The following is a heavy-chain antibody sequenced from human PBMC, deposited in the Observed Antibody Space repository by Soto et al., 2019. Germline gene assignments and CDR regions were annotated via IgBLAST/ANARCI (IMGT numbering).Heavy chain of an antibody. V-gene: IGHV3-23*01. J-gene: IGHJ4*02. D-gene: IGHD6-13*01. CDR3: AKDGYSSSWRATYYFDY. CDR2: ISGSGGST. Sequence: EVQLLESGGGLVQPGGSLRLSCAASGFTFSSYAMSWVRQAPGKGLEWVSAISGSGGSTYYADSVKGRFTISRDNSKNTLYLQMNSLRAEDTAVYYCAKDGYSSSWRATYYFDYWGQGTLVTVSS. CDR1: GFTFSSYA.